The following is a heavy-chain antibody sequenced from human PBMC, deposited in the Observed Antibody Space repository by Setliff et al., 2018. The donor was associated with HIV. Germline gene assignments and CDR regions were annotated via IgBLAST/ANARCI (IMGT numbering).Heavy chain of an antibody. Sequence: PGGSLRLSCVASGFNFTSYSMNWVRQAPGKGLEWVSSISSSGNYMFYADSVKGRFTISRDNAGNSLSLLMNSLRAEDTAVYFCARDKDMTVAFDLWGQGVLVTVSS. J-gene: IGHJ4*02. CDR3: ARDKDMTVAFDL. V-gene: IGHV3-21*01. D-gene: IGHD3-22*01. CDR2: ISSSGNYM. CDR1: GFNFTSYS.